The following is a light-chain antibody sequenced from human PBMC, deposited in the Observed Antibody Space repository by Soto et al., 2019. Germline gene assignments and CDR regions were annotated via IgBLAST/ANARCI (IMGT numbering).Light chain of an antibody. CDR2: GNI. J-gene: IGLJ1*01. CDR3: QSYDVSLTAYV. V-gene: IGLV1-40*01. CDR1: SSNIGAGYD. Sequence: QSVLTQPPSVSGAPGQRVTFSCTGSSSNIGAGYDVHWYQQFPGTAPKLLISGNINRPSGIPDRFSGSKSDTSASLAITGLQTEDEADYYCQSYDVSLTAYVFGTGTKVTV.